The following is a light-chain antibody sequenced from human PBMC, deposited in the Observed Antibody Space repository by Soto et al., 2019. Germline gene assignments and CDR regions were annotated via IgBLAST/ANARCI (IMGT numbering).Light chain of an antibody. V-gene: IGLV1-51*01. CDR2: DNN. Sequence: SVLTQPPSVSAAPGQKVSISCSGSSSNIGRNYVCWYQQLPGTAPKLLIYDNNKRPSGIPDRFSGSQSGTSATLGITGLQTGDEADYYCGTWDSSLSVGVFGGGTKLTVL. J-gene: IGLJ2*01. CDR3: GTWDSSLSVGV. CDR1: SSNIGRNY.